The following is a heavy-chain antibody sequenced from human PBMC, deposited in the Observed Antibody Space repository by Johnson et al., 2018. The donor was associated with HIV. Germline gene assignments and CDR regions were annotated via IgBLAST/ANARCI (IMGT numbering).Heavy chain of an antibody. CDR2: IKQDGSEK. CDR1: GFTFSSYW. D-gene: IGHD1-14*01. Sequence: VQLVESGGGLVQPGGSLRLSCAASGFTFSSYWMSWVRQAPGKGLEWVANIKQDGSEKYYVDSVKGRFTISRDNAKNSLYLQMNSLIAEDTAVYYCARENPELGRFAFDIWGQGTMVTVSS. V-gene: IGHV3-7*01. J-gene: IGHJ3*02. CDR3: ARENPELGRFAFDI.